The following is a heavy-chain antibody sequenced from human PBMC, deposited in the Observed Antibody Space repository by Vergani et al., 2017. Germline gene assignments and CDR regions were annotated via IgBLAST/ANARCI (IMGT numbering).Heavy chain of an antibody. J-gene: IGHJ5*02. CDR1: GFTFSSYA. V-gene: IGHV3-23*04. CDR3: AKDTTGSYYGNWFDP. CDR2: ISGSGGST. Sequence: EVQLVESGGGLVQPGGSLRLSCAASGFTFSSYAMSWVRQAPGKGLEWVSAISGSGGSTYYADSVKGRFTISRDNSTNTLYLQMNSLRAEDTAVDYCAKDTTGSYYGNWFDPWGQGTLVAVSS. D-gene: IGHD1-26*01.